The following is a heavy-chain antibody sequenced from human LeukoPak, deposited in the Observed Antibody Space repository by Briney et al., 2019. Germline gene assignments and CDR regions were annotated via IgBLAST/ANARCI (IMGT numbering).Heavy chain of an antibody. J-gene: IGHJ5*02. CDR3: ARDKEAYSNWFDP. D-gene: IGHD2-21*01. CDR1: GCSISSYY. CDR2: IYTSGST. Sequence: SENLSLTCSVSGCSISSYYWSWIRQPAGKGWEWIGCIYTSGSTNYNPSIKSRVTMSVDTSKNQSSLKLSSVTAADTAVYYCARDKEAYSNWFDPWGQGTLVTVSS. V-gene: IGHV4-4*07.